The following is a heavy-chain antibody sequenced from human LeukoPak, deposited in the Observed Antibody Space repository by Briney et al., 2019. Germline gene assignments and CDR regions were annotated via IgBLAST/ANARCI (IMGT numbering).Heavy chain of an antibody. CDR2: IYHSGST. CDR3: ASQSADPY. Sequence: SETLSLTCTVSGGSISSGYYWGWIRQPPGKGLEWIGSIYHSGSTYYNPSLKSRVTISVDTSKNQFSLKLSSVTAADTAVYYCASQSADPYWGQGTLVTVSS. CDR1: GGSISSGYY. J-gene: IGHJ4*02. V-gene: IGHV4-38-2*02.